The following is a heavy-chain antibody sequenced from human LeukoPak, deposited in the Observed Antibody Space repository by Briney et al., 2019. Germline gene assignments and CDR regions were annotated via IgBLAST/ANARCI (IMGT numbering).Heavy chain of an antibody. Sequence: GGSLRLSCAASGLTFSSYSMNWVRQAPGKGLEWVSAISGSGGSTYYADSVKGRFTISRDNSKNTLYLQMNSLRAEDTAVYYCAKDGGTFGVVIPAFDIWGQGTMVTVSS. CDR3: AKDGGTFGVVIPAFDI. CDR1: GLTFSSYS. D-gene: IGHD3-3*01. J-gene: IGHJ3*02. V-gene: IGHV3-23*01. CDR2: ISGSGGST.